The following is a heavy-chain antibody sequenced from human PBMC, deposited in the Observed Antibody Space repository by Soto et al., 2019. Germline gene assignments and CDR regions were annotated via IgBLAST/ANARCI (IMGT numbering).Heavy chain of an antibody. CDR3: AREVRYSSGWYNKYYFEY. CDR1: TCSIRSDYH. V-gene: IGHV4-38-2*02. Sequence: SETLSLTCAFSTCSIRSDYHWGWIRQPPGKGLEWIGSIYHSGSTYHNPSLKSRVTISVDTSKNQISLKLSSVTAADSAVYYCAREVRYSSGWYNKYYFEYWGQGTMVSVSS. J-gene: IGHJ4*02. CDR2: IYHSGST. D-gene: IGHD6-19*01.